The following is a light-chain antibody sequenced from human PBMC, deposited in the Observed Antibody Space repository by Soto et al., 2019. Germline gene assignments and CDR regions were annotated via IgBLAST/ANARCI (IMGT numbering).Light chain of an antibody. V-gene: IGKV3-11*01. J-gene: IGKJ5*01. CDR2: DAS. CDR3: QHGSDWPPFT. CDR1: QSVNSN. Sequence: EIVLTQSPASLSLSPGERATLSCRASQSVNSNLAWYQHKPGQAPRLLIDDASNRATGIPARFSVSVSGTDFTLTVSSLEPEDFAVYYCQHGSDWPPFTFGQGTRLE.